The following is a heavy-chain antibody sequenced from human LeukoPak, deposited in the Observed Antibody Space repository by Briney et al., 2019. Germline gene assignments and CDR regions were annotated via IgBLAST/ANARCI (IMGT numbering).Heavy chain of an antibody. Sequence: GASGKVSCKASGGTFSSYAISWVRQAPGQGLEWMGGIIPIFGTANYAQKFQGRVTITTDESTSTAYMELSSLRSEDTAVYYCAREVRGIAAAGTVYWGQGTLVTVSS. CDR1: GGTFSSYA. CDR3: AREVRGIAAAGTVY. J-gene: IGHJ4*02. V-gene: IGHV1-69*05. CDR2: IIPIFGTA. D-gene: IGHD6-13*01.